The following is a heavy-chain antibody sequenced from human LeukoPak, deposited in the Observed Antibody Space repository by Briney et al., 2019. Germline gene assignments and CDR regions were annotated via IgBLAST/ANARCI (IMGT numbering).Heavy chain of an antibody. D-gene: IGHD3-10*01. J-gene: IGHJ4*02. V-gene: IGHV4-61*01. CDR2: VYYSGST. CDR1: GGSVSSGSYY. CDR3: ARHYISGYFFDY. Sequence: PSETLSLTCSVSGGSVSSGSYYWNWIRQPPGKGLEWIGYVYYSGSTNYNPSLKSRVTISVDTSKNQFSLELSSVTAADTAVYYCARHYISGYFFDYWGQGTLVTISS.